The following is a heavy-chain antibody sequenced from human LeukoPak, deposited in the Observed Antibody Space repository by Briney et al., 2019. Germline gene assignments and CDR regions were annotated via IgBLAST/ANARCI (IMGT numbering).Heavy chain of an antibody. D-gene: IGHD2/OR15-2a*01. CDR2: ISPDGSSA. Sequence: GGSLRLSCAASGFSFSSYWMHWVSQAPGKGLVWVARISPDGSSALSADSVRGRFTISRDNADNTLYLQLNSLRAEDTAVYYCARVSFCPRCHFDYWGQGTLVTVSS. V-gene: IGHV3-74*03. J-gene: IGHJ4*02. CDR3: ARVSFCPRCHFDY. CDR1: GFSFSSYW.